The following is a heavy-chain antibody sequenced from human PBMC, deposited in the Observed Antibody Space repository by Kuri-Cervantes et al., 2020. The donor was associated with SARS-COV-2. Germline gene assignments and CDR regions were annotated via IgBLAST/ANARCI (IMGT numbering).Heavy chain of an antibody. Sequence: GESLKISCAASGFTFSSYAMSWVRQAPGKGLEWVANIKKDGSEKYYVDSVKGRFTISRDNAKNSLYLQMNSLRAEDTAVYYCAREQWLELDAFDIWGRGTMVTVSS. CDR2: IKKDGSEK. CDR1: GFTFSSYA. CDR3: AREQWLELDAFDI. D-gene: IGHD6-19*01. J-gene: IGHJ3*02. V-gene: IGHV3-7*01.